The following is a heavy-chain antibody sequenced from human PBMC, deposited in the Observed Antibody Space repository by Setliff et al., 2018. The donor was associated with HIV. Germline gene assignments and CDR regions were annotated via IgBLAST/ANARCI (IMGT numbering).Heavy chain of an antibody. Sequence: KASETLSLTCAVSGYSISSGYYWGWVRQPPEKGLEWIGSFYHSGSTYYNPSLKSRVSISVDTSKNQFSLALTSVTAADTAVYYCTRGRSMPTLTTWGQGALVTVSS. J-gene: IGHJ4*02. D-gene: IGHD3-22*01. CDR3: TRGRSMPTLTT. CDR2: FYHSGST. CDR1: GYSISSGYY. V-gene: IGHV4-38-2*01.